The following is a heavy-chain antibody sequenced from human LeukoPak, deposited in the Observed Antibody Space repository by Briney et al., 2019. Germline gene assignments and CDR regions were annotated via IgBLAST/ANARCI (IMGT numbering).Heavy chain of an antibody. V-gene: IGHV3-21*01. D-gene: IGHD6-25*01. J-gene: IGHJ4*02. CDR2: TDTSGNYI. Sequence: PGGSLRLSCAASGFTFSNYGMNWVRQAPGKGLEWVSFTDTSGNYIYYGDSVKGRFTISRDNAKNSVYLQMNSLRDEDTAVYYCARGSSAPDYWGQGTLVTVSS. CDR3: ARGSSAPDY. CDR1: GFTFSNYG.